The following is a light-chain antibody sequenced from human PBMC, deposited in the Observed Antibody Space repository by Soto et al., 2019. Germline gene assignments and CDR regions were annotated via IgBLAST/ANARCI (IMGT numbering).Light chain of an antibody. J-gene: IGLJ2*01. CDR1: SSNIGSNT. V-gene: IGLV1-44*01. Sequence: QSALTQPPSVSGAPGQRVSISCSGSSSNIGSNTVNWYQQLPGTAPKLLIYNNNQRPSGVPDRISGSKSATSASLAISGLQSEDEADYYCAAWDDSLNGVLFGGGTKVTVL. CDR3: AAWDDSLNGVL. CDR2: NNN.